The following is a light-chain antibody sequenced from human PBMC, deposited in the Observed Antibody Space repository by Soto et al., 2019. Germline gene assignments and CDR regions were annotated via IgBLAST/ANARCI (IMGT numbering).Light chain of an antibody. CDR1: QGISSW. V-gene: IGKV1-12*01. CDR3: QQTTSFPLT. CDR2: AAS. Sequence: DMQMTQSPSFVSASVADRVTITCRASQGISSWLPWYQHKAGRDPKLLIHAASSLESGGTSRFSGSGSGTDFTVTISSQQPEDVATYYCQQTTSFPLTFGGGTKVEIK. J-gene: IGKJ4*01.